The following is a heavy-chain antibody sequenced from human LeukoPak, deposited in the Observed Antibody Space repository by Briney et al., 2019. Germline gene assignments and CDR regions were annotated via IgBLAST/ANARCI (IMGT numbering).Heavy chain of an antibody. Sequence: SETLSLTCTVSGGSISSGGYYWSWIRQHPGKGLEWIGYIYYSGSTYYNPSLKSRVTISVDTSKNQFSLKLSSVTAADTAVYYCARAPRYCSSTSCYGKNFDYWGQGTLVTASS. CDR2: IYYSGST. V-gene: IGHV4-31*03. J-gene: IGHJ4*02. CDR1: GGSISSGGYY. D-gene: IGHD2-2*01. CDR3: ARAPRYCSSTSCYGKNFDY.